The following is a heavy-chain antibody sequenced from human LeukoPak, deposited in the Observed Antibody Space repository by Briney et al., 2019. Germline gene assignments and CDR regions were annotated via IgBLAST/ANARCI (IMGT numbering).Heavy chain of an antibody. V-gene: IGHV3-30*03. CDR2: ISYDGSNK. CDR1: GFTFSSYS. Sequence: GGSLRLSCAASGFTFSSYSMNWVRQAPGKGLEWVAVISYDGSNKYYADSVKGRFTISRDNSKNTLYLQMNSLRAEDTAVYYCARVGVTTKYYYYMDVWGKGTTVTVSS. J-gene: IGHJ6*03. CDR3: ARVGVTTKYYYYMDV. D-gene: IGHD4-17*01.